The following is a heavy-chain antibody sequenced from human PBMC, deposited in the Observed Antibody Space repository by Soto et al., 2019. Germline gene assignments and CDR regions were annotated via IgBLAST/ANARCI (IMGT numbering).Heavy chain of an antibody. CDR3: ARGRYYSDTTGSQLFHV. J-gene: IGHJ3*01. D-gene: IGHD3-22*01. V-gene: IGHV4-59*01. Sequence: SETLSLTCSVSGGSISGYYCSWIRQSPGKRLEWIGYIYYRGSTNYNPSLKSRVTMSVDTSKNQFSLKMSSVAAADTAVYYCARGRYYSDTTGSQLFHVWCRGTMVT. CDR2: IYYRGST. CDR1: GGSISGYY.